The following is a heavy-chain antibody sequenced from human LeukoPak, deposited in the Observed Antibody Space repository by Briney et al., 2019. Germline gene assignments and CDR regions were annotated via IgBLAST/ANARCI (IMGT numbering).Heavy chain of an antibody. Sequence: PSETLSLTCAVYGGSFSGDYYWSWIRQPPGKGLEWIGYIYYSGSTYYNPSLKSRVTISVDTSKNQFSLKLSSVTAADTAVYYCVSYYYGSGSYYLGIGYYFDYWGQGTLVTVSS. D-gene: IGHD3-10*01. J-gene: IGHJ4*02. CDR3: VSYYYGSGSYYLGIGYYFDY. CDR2: IYYSGST. V-gene: IGHV4-30-4*01. CDR1: GGSFSGDYY.